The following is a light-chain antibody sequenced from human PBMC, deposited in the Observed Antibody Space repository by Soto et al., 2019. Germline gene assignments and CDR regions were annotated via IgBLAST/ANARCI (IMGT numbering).Light chain of an antibody. CDR1: SSDVDFYNF. CDR3: SSSTLTSYV. CDR2: EVS. Sequence: QSALTQPASVSGSPGQSITISCTGTSSDVDFYNFVSWYQQHPGKAPKLIIYEVSNRSSGVSSRFSGPKSGNTASLTISGLRAEDEADYYCSSSTLTSYVLGTGTKVTVL. J-gene: IGLJ1*01. V-gene: IGLV2-14*01.